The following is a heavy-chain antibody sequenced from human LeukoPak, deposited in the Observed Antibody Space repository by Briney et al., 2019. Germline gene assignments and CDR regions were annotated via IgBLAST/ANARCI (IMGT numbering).Heavy chain of an antibody. CDR2: IYTSGST. D-gene: IGHD3-22*01. J-gene: IGHJ4*02. CDR3: ARGSSGYGD. V-gene: IGHV4-61*02. CDR1: GGSISSGSYY. Sequence: SQTLSLTCTVSGGSISSGSYYWSWIRQPAGKGLEWIGRIYTSGSTNYNPSLKSRVTISVDTSKNQFSLKLSSVTAADTAVYYCARGSSGYGDWGQGTLVTVSS.